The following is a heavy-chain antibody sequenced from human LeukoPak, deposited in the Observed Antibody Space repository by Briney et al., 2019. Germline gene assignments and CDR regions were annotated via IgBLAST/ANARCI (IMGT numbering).Heavy chain of an antibody. CDR2: ISYDGSNK. CDR1: GFTFSSYA. Sequence: GGSLRLSCAASGFTFSSYAMHWVRQAPGKGLEWVAVISYDGSNKYYADSVKGRFTISRDNSKNTLYLQMNSLRAEDTAVYYCARDFPSAGTTRYWGQGTLVTVSS. D-gene: IGHD1-1*01. J-gene: IGHJ4*02. V-gene: IGHV3-30*04. CDR3: ARDFPSAGTTRY.